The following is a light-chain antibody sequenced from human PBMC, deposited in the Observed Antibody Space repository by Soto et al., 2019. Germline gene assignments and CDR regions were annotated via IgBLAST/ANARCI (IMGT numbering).Light chain of an antibody. CDR2: GAS. J-gene: IGKJ1*01. V-gene: IGKV3-20*01. Sequence: EIALTQAPGTLSLSAGESPTLSCRASQSVSSSYLAWYQQQPGQAPRLLMYGASSRATGIPARFRGSGSGTDFTLTISSLQPEDFAVYYCQQYDSSPRTVGQGTQVDIK. CDR1: QSVSSSY. CDR3: QQYDSSPRT.